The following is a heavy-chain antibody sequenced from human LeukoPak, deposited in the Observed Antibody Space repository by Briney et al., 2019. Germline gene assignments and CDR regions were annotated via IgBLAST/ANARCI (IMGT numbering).Heavy chain of an antibody. J-gene: IGHJ4*02. V-gene: IGHV4-59*01. D-gene: IGHD4-17*01. CDR3: ARDYGDYFDY. Sequence: SETLSLTCTVSGGSISSYYWSWIRQPPEKGLEWIGYIYYSGSTNYNPSLKSRVIISVDTSKNQFSLKLSSVAAADTAVYYCARDYGDYFDYWGQGTLVTVSS. CDR1: GGSISSYY. CDR2: IYYSGST.